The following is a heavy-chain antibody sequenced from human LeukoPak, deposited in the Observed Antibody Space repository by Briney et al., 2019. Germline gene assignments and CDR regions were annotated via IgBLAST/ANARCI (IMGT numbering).Heavy chain of an antibody. V-gene: IGHV4-59*08. CDR1: GGSISSYY. J-gene: IGHJ3*02. CDR2: IYYSGST. Sequence: SETLSLTCTVSGGSISSYYWSWIRQPPGKGLEWIGYIYYSGSTNYNPSLKSQVTISVDTSKNQFSLKLSSVTAADTAVYYCARLDGYSSGWYAFDIWGQGTMVTVSS. CDR3: ARLDGYSSGWYAFDI. D-gene: IGHD6-19*01.